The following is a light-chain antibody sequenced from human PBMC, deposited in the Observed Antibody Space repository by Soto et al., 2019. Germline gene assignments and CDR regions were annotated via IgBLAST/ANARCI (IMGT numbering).Light chain of an antibody. CDR1: KLGDKY. Sequence: YELTQPPSVSVSPGQTASITCSGDKLGDKYTSWYQQKPDQSPVLVIFQDNKRPSGIPERFSASNSGDTATLTISGTQAMDEADYYCQAWDTGSALFGGGTKLTVL. CDR2: QDN. J-gene: IGLJ2*01. V-gene: IGLV3-1*01. CDR3: QAWDTGSAL.